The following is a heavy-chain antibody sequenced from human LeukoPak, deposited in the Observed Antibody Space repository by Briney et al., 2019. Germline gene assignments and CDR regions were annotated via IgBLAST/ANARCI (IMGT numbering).Heavy chain of an antibody. D-gene: IGHD3-16*02. V-gene: IGHV4-39*07. Sequence: SETLSLTCTVSGGSISSSSYYWGWIRQPPGKGLEWIGSIYYSGSTYYNPSLKSRVTISVDTSKNQFSLKLSSVTAADTAVYYCASFGKVYDYVWGSYRPFLFDYWGQGTLVTVSS. J-gene: IGHJ4*02. CDR2: IYYSGST. CDR3: ASFGKVYDYVWGSYRPFLFDY. CDR1: GGSISSSSYY.